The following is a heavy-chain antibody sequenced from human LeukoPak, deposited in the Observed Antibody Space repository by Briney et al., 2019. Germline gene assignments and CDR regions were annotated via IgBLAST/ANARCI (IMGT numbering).Heavy chain of an antibody. CDR2: ITSSSSTI. J-gene: IGHJ4*02. CDR1: GFTFSSYS. CDR3: ASLKTTVTVDY. D-gene: IGHD4-17*01. V-gene: IGHV3-48*01. Sequence: GGSLRLSCAASGFTFSSYSMSWVRQAPGKGLEWVSYITSSSSTIYYADSVKGRFTISRDNAKNSLYLQMNSLRAEGTAVYYCASLKTTVTVDYWGQGTLVTVSS.